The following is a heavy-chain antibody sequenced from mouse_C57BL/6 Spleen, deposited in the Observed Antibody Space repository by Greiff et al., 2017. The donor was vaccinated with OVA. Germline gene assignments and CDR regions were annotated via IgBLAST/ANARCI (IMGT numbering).Heavy chain of an antibody. CDR1: GFTFSNYW. CDR3: TAPSYYYGSSWFAY. CDR2: IRLKSDNYAT. V-gene: IGHV6-3*01. Sequence: EVQVVESGGGLVQPGGSMKLSCVASGFTFSNYWMNWVRQSPEKGLEWVAQIRLKSDNYATHYAVSGKGRFTISRDDSKSSVYLQMNDLRSGDTGIYYCTAPSYYYGSSWFAYWGQGTLVTVSA. D-gene: IGHD1-1*01. J-gene: IGHJ3*01.